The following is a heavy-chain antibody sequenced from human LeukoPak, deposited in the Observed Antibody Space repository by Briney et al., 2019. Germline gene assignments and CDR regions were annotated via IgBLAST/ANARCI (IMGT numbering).Heavy chain of an antibody. CDR1: GYTFTSYD. J-gene: IGHJ4*02. CDR3: ARGRKVDYGGDY. CDR2: MNPKSGNT. V-gene: IGHV1-8*01. Sequence: ASVKVSCKASGYTFTSYDINWVRQATGQGLEWMGWMNPKSGNTGYAQKFQGRVTMTRNTSISTAYMELSSLRSEDTAGYYCARGRKVDYGGDYWGQGTLVTVSS. D-gene: IGHD4-23*01.